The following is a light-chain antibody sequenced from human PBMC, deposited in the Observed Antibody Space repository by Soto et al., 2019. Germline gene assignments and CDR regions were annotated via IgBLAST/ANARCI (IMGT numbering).Light chain of an antibody. CDR3: QQYGFSSYT. Sequence: EVVLTQSPGTLSLSPGDRATLSCRASQSVSSSYLAWYQHRPGQAPRLLIYGAYRRAAGIPHRFSASGSGTEFTIIISRLEPEDFAVYYCQQYGFSSYTFGQGTNLEMK. V-gene: IGKV3-20*01. CDR2: GAY. CDR1: QSVSSSY. J-gene: IGKJ2*01.